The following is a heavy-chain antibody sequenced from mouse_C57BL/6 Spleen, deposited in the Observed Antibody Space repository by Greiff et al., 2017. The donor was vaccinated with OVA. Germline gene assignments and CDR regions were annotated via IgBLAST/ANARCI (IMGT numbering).Heavy chain of an antibody. J-gene: IGHJ4*01. CDR3: TRHYGSRGYAMDY. V-gene: IGHV1-15*01. CDR2: IDPETGGT. Sequence: QVHVKQSGAELVRPGASVTLSCKASGYTFTDYEMHWVKQTPVHGLEWIGAIDPETGGTAYNQKFKGKAILTADKSSSTAYMELRSLTSEDSAVYYCTRHYGSRGYAMDYWGQGTSVTVSS. D-gene: IGHD1-1*01. CDR1: GYTFTDYE.